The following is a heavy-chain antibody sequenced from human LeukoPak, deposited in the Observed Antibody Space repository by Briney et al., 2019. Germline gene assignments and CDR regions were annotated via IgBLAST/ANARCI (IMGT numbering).Heavy chain of an antibody. CDR3: AKERVEMATLYYFDY. J-gene: IGHJ4*02. D-gene: IGHD5-24*01. CDR2: ISGSGGST. CDR1: GFTFSSYA. V-gene: IGHV3-23*01. Sequence: GGSLRLSCAASGFTFSSYAMSWVRQAPGKGLEWVSAISGSGGSTYYADSVKGRFTISRDNSKNTLYLQMHSLRAEDTAAYYCAKERVEMATLYYFDYWGQGTLVTVSS.